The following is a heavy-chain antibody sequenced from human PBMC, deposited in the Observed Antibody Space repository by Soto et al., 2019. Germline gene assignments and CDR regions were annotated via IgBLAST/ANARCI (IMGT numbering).Heavy chain of an antibody. Sequence: ASVKVSCKTSGYTFTRNGISWVRQAPGQGLEWMGWISPKSGSIKYAQKFQGRVIMTTDTSTSTAYMEVRSLRSDDTAVYYCVKDRDSNSWPSRDIWGPGTTVTVSS. J-gene: IGHJ6*02. D-gene: IGHD3-22*01. V-gene: IGHV1-18*01. CDR2: ISPKSGSI. CDR1: GYTFTRNG. CDR3: VKDRDSNSWPSRDI.